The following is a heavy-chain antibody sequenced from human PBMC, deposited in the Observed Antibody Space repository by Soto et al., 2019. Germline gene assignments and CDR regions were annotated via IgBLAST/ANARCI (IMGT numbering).Heavy chain of an antibody. CDR2: MSYSGST. V-gene: IGHV4-39*01. Sequence: KTSETLSLTCTVSGGSISKSSYYWVWIRQPPGKGLEWVGSMSYSGSTYYNPSLKSRVAISVDTSKNQLSLQVSSVTAADTAVYYCSRRAPEGFDPWGQGTLVNVS. CDR1: GGSISKSSYY. J-gene: IGHJ5*02. CDR3: SRRAPEGFDP.